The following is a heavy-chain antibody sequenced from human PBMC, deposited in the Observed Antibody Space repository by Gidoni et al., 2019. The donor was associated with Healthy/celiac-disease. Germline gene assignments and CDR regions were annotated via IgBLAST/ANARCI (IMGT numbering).Heavy chain of an antibody. Sequence: VQLQDSGPVLVKPSRTLSLSCAVSGGSISIRNLWSWVRPPPGKGLEWIGEIDHSVSTNDNPSLKSRVTISVDKSKNQFSLKLNSVTAADTAVYYCARDRGRTMVRGVIPSRYGMDVWGQGTTVTVSS. V-gene: IGHV4-4*02. CDR2: IDHSVST. CDR3: ARDRGRTMVRGVIPSRYGMDV. CDR1: GGSISIRNL. J-gene: IGHJ6*02. D-gene: IGHD3-10*01.